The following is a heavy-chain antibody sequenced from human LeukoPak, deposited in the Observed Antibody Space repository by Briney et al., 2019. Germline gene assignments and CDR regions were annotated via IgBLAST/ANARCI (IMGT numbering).Heavy chain of an antibody. D-gene: IGHD2-21*01. Sequence: GGSLRLSCAASGLTLSAYWMYWVRQAPGKGPVWVSFINNDGSDTNYADSVKGRFTVSRDNAENTLYLQMNSLRVEDTAVYYCAKDWEAYCGGDCYSAFDYWDQGTLVTVSS. V-gene: IGHV3-74*01. CDR3: AKDWEAYCGGDCYSAFDY. CDR2: INNDGSDT. J-gene: IGHJ4*02. CDR1: GLTLSAYW.